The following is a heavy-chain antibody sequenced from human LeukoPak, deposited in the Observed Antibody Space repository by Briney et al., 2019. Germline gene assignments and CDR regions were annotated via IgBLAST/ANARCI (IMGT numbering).Heavy chain of an antibody. CDR1: DYSISSGYY. Sequence: SETLSITCVVSDYSISSGYYWGWIRQPPGRGLEWIGSIYHSGGNTYYNPSLKSRVTISVDTSKNQFSLKVSSVTAADTAVYHCARYAGTYHFDYWGQGTLVTVSS. D-gene: IGHD3-10*01. CDR2: IYHSGGNT. CDR3: ARYAGTYHFDY. V-gene: IGHV4-38-2*01. J-gene: IGHJ4*02.